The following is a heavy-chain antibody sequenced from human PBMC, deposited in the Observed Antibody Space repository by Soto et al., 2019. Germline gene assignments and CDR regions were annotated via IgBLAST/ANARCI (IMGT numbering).Heavy chain of an antibody. CDR3: ARGHPLLAAAGSDYYYYGMDV. Sequence: PSETLSLTCAVYGGSFSGYYWNWIRQPPGKGLEWIGEISQSGSTNYNPSLKSRVTISVDTSKNQFSLKLSSVTAADTAVYYCARGHPLLAAAGSDYYYYGMDVWGQGTTVTVSS. J-gene: IGHJ6*02. D-gene: IGHD6-13*01. V-gene: IGHV4-34*01. CDR2: ISQSGST. CDR1: GGSFSGYY.